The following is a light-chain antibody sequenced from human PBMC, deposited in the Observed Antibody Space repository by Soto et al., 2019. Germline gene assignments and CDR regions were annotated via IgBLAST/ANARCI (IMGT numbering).Light chain of an antibody. CDR3: CSYTSGSTYV. CDR2: DVS. CDR1: SSDAGGYNY. Sequence: QSVLTQPVSVSGSPGQSITISCTGTSSDAGGYNYVSWYQQHPGKAPKLMIYDVSNRPSGVSNRFSGSKSGNTASLTIFGLQAEDEADYYCCSYTSGSTYVFGTGTKVTVL. J-gene: IGLJ1*01. V-gene: IGLV2-14*03.